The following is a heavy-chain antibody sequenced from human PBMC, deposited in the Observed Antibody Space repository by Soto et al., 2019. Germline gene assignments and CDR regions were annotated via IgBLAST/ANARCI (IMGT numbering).Heavy chain of an antibody. CDR2: INPDTGGA. CDR3: ARDPIGGGAPYSLDY. Sequence: QVPLVQSGAEVTKPGASVKVSCRAYGYTFTAYYLYWVRQTPGQVLEWLGVINPDTGGADIAPKFQVKITMTRDTSINTAYMQLPRLTSDDTAVYYCARDPIGGGAPYSLDYGGQGTLVTVST. CDR1: GYTFTAYY. D-gene: IGHD3-16*01. V-gene: IGHV1-2*02. J-gene: IGHJ4*02.